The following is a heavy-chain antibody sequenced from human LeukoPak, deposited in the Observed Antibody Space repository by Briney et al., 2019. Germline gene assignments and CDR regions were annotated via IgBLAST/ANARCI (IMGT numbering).Heavy chain of an antibody. V-gene: IGHV3-23*01. CDR2: ISGSGGST. Sequence: GGSLRLSCAASGFTLSSYAMSWVRQAPGKGLEWVSAISGSGGSTYYADSVRGRFTISRDNSKNTLYLQMNSLRAEDTAVYYCAKQAKGGSSWYLDYWGQGTLVTVSS. J-gene: IGHJ4*02. CDR1: GFTLSSYA. D-gene: IGHD6-13*01. CDR3: AKQAKGGSSWYLDY.